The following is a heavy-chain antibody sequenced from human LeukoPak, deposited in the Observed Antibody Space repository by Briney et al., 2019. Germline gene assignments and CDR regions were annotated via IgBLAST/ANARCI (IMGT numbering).Heavy chain of an antibody. Sequence: GGSLRLSCAGSGFXFSGYDIIWIRQAPGKGLEWVADMSSSSLKYTRYAESVKGRFTISRDNAKNTVYLEMDSLTTNDTALYYCARGGRNDLRSWFDPWGQGTLVTVSS. CDR2: MSSSSLK. D-gene: IGHD1-14*01. V-gene: IGHV3-11*06. J-gene: IGHJ5*02. CDR3: ARGGRNDLRSWFDP. CDR1: GFXFSGYD.